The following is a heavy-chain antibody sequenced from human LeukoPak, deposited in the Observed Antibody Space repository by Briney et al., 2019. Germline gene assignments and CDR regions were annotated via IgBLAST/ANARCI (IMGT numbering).Heavy chain of an antibody. CDR1: GGSISSGGYY. Sequence: SQTLSLACTVSGGSISSGGYYWSWIRQHPGKGLEWIGYIYYSGSTYYNPSLKSRVTISVDTSKNQFSLKLSSVTAADTAVYYCARDISSYGYLTYWFDPWGQGTLVTVSS. CDR2: IYYSGST. CDR3: ARDISSYGYLTYWFDP. D-gene: IGHD5-18*01. V-gene: IGHV4-31*03. J-gene: IGHJ5*02.